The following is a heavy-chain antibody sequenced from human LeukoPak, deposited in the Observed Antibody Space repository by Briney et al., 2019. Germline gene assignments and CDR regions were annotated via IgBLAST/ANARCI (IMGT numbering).Heavy chain of an antibody. J-gene: IGHJ3*02. CDR1: GFTFSSYA. D-gene: IGHD3-22*01. CDR3: AKDWGYDNSGASDAFDI. V-gene: IGHV3-23*01. CDR2: ISGSGGST. Sequence: GGSLRLSCAASGFTFSSYAMSWVRQAPGKGLEWVSAISGSGGSTYYADSVKGRFTISRDNSKNTLYLQMNSLRAEDTAVYYCAKDWGYDNSGASDAFDIWGQGTMVTVSS.